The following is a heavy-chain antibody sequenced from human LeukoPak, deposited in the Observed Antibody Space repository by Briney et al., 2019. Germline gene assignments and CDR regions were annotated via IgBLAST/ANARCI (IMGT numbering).Heavy chain of an antibody. CDR1: GYTFTSYG. CDR3: ARDPYDFWSGYYPSWFDP. V-gene: IGHV1-18*01. D-gene: IGHD3-3*01. J-gene: IGHJ5*02. Sequence: ASVKVSCKASGYTFTSYGISWVRQAPGQGLEWMGWISAYNDNTNYAQKLQDRVTMTTDTSTSTAYMELRSLRSDDTAVYYCARDPYDFWSGYYPSWFDPWGQGTLVTVSS. CDR2: ISAYNDNT.